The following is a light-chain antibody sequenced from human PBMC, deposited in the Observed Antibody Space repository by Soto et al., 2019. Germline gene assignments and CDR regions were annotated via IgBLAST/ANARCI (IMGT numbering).Light chain of an antibody. CDR2: DAS. Sequence: DIQMTQSPSSLSASVGDRVTITCRASQTISTYLNWYQQKPGKAPRLLIYDASSLLSGVPSRFSGSGSGTDFTLTIDSLQPEDFSTYYCQQSDSTPYTFGQGTKVKI. CDR1: QTISTY. J-gene: IGKJ2*01. CDR3: QQSDSTPYT. V-gene: IGKV1-39*01.